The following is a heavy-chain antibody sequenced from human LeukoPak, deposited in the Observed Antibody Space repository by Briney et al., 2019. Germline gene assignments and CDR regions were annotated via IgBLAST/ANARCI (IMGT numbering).Heavy chain of an antibody. J-gene: IGHJ3*02. Sequence: LSETLSLTFPVTGGSNSCRGYYWSWIREHPGKGVEWIGYYYYCWTHYYNPSLKSRVTISLDSSKNQVSLKLSSVTAADTAVYDCAREITMLRGDAFDIWGQGTMVTVSS. CDR3: AREITMLRGDAFDI. CDR1: GGSNSCRGYY. CDR2: YYYCWTH. V-gene: IGHV4-31*03. D-gene: IGHD3-10*01.